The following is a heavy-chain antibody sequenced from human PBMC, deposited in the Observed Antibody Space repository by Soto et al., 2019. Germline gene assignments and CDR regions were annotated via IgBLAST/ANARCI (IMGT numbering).Heavy chain of an antibody. D-gene: IGHD3-16*01. J-gene: IGHJ4*02. V-gene: IGHV4-31*03. CDR3: ARVGDADGALWFDF. Sequence: QVQLQESGPGLVKPSETLSLTCTVSGGSISDGYYWTWIRQHPTKGLEWIGYIYFSGSTYYNPSLKSRITILVDTSKNQFSLRLYTLTAADTALYYCARVGDADGALWFDFWGQGTLVTVSS. CDR2: IYFSGST. CDR1: GGSISDGYY.